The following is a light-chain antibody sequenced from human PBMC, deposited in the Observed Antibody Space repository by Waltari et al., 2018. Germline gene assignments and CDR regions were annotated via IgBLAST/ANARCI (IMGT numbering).Light chain of an antibody. CDR2: GNS. CDR1: SSNIGAGFE. J-gene: IGLJ2*01. CDR3: QSYDSSLSGVL. Sequence: QSVLTQPPSVSGAPGQRVTISCTGSSSNIGAGFEIQWYQQLPGTAPKLLIYGNSNRPSGVPDLFSGSKSGTSASLAITGLQAEDEGDYYCQSYDSSLSGVLFGGGTKLTVL. V-gene: IGLV1-40*01.